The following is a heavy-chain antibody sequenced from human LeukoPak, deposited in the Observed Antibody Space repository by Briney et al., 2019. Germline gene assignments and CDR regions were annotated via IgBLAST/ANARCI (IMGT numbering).Heavy chain of an antibody. CDR1: GGSISNSY. V-gene: IGHV4-59*01. CDR2: ISYNGST. CDR3: ARGGNYYHRPFDI. D-gene: IGHD3-22*01. J-gene: IGHJ3*02. Sequence: SETLSLTCTVSGGSISNSYWNWIRQPPGKGLEWIGYISYNGSTDYNPSLKSRVTISVGTSKIQFSLNLSSVTAADTAVYYCARGGNYYHRPFDIWGRGTRVTVSS.